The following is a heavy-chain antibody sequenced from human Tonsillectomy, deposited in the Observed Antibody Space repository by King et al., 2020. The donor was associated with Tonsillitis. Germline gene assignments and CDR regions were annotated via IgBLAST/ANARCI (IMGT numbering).Heavy chain of an antibody. V-gene: IGHV3-74*01. CDR3: KRGSSGWKVIDY. D-gene: IGHD6-19*01. Sequence: VQLVESGGDLVQPGGSLRLSCAASGFTFGNYSMHWVRQVPGKGLVWVSQIDPGGSWTFYADSVKGRFTISRENAKNTLYLQMHSLRVDDTAVYYCKRGSSGWKVIDYWGQGALVTVSS. CDR2: IDPGGSWT. CDR1: GFTFGNYS. J-gene: IGHJ4*02.